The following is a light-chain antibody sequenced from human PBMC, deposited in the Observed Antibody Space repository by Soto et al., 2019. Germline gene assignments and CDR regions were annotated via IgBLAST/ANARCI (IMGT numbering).Light chain of an antibody. CDR3: CSYAGSYTLDS. J-gene: IGLJ1*01. V-gene: IGLV2-11*01. Sequence: QSVVTQPRTVSVFLGQSVSASCTGTSSDVGDYNYVSWYQQHLDKASKLMIYDVTKQPSGLPARFCASKARNTAFLTISGLQAEDDADYYCCSYAGSYTLDSFGTGTKVTVL. CDR1: SSDVGDYNY. CDR2: DVT.